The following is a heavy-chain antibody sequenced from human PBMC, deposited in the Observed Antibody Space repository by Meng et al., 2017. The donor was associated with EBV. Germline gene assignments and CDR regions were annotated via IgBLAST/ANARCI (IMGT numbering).Heavy chain of an antibody. CDR2: IYWDGDK. CDR1: GCLPSTSGVG. J-gene: IGHJ4*02. Sequence: ITLQASGPTRGNHTKNPTVTCTFSGCLPSTSGVGVGLIRQPTGKAREWLALIYWDGDKRYSPSLKSRLTITKDTTKNQVVLTMTNMDPVDTATYYCAHSRVGATEFDYWGQGTLVTVSS. D-gene: IGHD1-26*01. CDR3: AHSRVGATEFDY. V-gene: IGHV2-5*02.